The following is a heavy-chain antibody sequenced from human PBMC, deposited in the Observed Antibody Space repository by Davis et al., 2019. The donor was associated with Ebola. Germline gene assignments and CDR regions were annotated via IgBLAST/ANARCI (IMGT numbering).Heavy chain of an antibody. V-gene: IGHV4-59*12. Sequence: SETLSLTCTVSGGSMSSYYWSWIRQPPGKGLEWIGNIYYGGSTNYNPSLKSRVIMSVDTSKNQFSLILRSLTAADTAIYYCARVNSGSSGLYYFYHMDVWGEGTTVTISS. CDR2: IYYGGST. J-gene: IGHJ6*03. CDR3: ARVNSGSSGLYYFYHMDV. D-gene: IGHD6-6*01. CDR1: GGSMSSYY.